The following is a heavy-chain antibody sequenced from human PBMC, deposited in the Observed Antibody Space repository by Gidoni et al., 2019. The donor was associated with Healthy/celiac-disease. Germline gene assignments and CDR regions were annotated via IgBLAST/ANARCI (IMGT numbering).Heavy chain of an antibody. CDR1: GFTVSSNY. Sequence: EVQLVESGGGLIQPGGSLSLSCAASGFTVSSNYMSWVRQAPGKGLEWVSVIYSGGSTYYADSVKGRFTISRDNSKNTLYLQMNSLRAEDTAVYYCARESIAAAAYYFDYWGQGTLVTVSS. CDR2: IYSGGST. V-gene: IGHV3-53*01. CDR3: ARESIAAAAYYFDY. J-gene: IGHJ4*02. D-gene: IGHD6-13*01.